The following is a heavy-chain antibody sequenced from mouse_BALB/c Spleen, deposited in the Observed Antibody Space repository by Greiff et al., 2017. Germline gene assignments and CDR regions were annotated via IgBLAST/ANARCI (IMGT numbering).Heavy chain of an antibody. J-gene: IGHJ2*01. V-gene: IGHV5-6-5*01. CDR3: ARGDWGNYDY. CDR2: ISSGGST. Sequence: EVNLVESGGGLVKPGGSLKLSCAASGFTFSSYAMSWVRQTPEKRLEWVASISSGGSTYYPDSVKGRFTISRDNARNILYLQMSSLRSEDTAMYYCARGDWGNYDYWGQGTTLTVSS. CDR1: GFTFSSYA. D-gene: IGHD2-1*01.